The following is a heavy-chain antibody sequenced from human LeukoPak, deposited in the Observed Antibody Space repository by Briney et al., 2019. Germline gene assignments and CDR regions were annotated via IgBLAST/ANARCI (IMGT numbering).Heavy chain of an antibody. Sequence: SETLSLTCTVSGGSMSSYYWSWIRQPPGKGLEWIGYIYYSGSTNYNASLKSRVTISVGTYKNQFSLKLSSVTAADTAVYYCARTNYYGSGSYYPDLWGQGTLVTVSS. V-gene: IGHV4-59*08. CDR3: ARTNYYGSGSYYPDL. CDR1: GGSMSSYY. J-gene: IGHJ5*02. CDR2: IYYSGST. D-gene: IGHD3-10*01.